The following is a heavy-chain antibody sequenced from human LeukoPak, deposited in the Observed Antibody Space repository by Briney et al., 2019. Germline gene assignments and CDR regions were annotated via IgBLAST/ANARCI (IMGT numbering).Heavy chain of an antibody. CDR1: GGSFSGYY. V-gene: IGHV4-34*01. CDR2: INHSGST. D-gene: IGHD2-21*01. Sequence: SETLSLTCAAYGGSFSGYYWSWIRQPPGKGLEWIGEINHSGSTNYNPSLKSRVTISVDTSKNQFSLKLSSVTAADTAVYYCARDPLGDWAGFDYWGQGTLVTVSS. CDR3: ARDPLGDWAGFDY. J-gene: IGHJ4*02.